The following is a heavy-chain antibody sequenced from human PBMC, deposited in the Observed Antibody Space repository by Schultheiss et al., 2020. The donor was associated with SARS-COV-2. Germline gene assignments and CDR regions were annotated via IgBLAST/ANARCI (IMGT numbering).Heavy chain of an antibody. J-gene: IGHJ6*02. V-gene: IGHV3-11*04. CDR2: ISSSGSTI. D-gene: IGHD2-2*01. CDR1: SGSFSDYY. CDR3: ASDTSTSYYYYYGMDV. Sequence: LSLTCAVYSGSFSDYYMSWIRQAPGKGLEWVSYISSSGSTIYYADSVKGRFTISRDNAKNSLYLQMNSLRAEDTAVYYCASDTSTSYYYYYGMDVWGQGTTVTVSS.